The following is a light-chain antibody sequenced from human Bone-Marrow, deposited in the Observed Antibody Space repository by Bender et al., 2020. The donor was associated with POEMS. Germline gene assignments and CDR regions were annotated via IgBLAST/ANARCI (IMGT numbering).Light chain of an antibody. CDR3: SSFKSGKTLV. CDR1: SSDVGGYNY. Sequence: QSALTQPASVSGSPGQSITISCTGTSSDVGGYNYVAWYQHRPGKAPKTIISEVSHRPSGVSNRFSGSKSGNTASLTISGLQAEDEGDYYCSSFKSGKTLVFGTGTKVTVL. J-gene: IGLJ1*01. V-gene: IGLV2-14*01. CDR2: EVS.